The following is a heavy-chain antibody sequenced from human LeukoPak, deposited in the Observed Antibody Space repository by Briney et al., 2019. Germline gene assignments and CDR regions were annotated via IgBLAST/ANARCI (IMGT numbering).Heavy chain of an antibody. J-gene: IGHJ4*02. D-gene: IGHD4-11*01. CDR3: ARDVNYRFDY. CDR2: IKSDGSDT. V-gene: IGHV3-74*01. CDR1: GFTFSRYW. Sequence: PGGSLRLSCVASGFTFSRYWMHWVRQAPGEGLVWVSRIKSDGSDTTYADSVKGRFTMSRDITKNTLYLQMNGLRAEDTAVYYCARDVNYRFDYWGQGTLVTVSS.